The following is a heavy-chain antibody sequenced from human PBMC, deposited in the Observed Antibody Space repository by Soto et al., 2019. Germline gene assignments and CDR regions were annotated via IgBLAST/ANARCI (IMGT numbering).Heavy chain of an antibody. J-gene: IGHJ3*02. V-gene: IGHV3-23*01. CDR3: AKDYYGSGSLANDAFDI. CDR1: GFTFSSYV. D-gene: IGHD3-10*01. Sequence: GGSLRLSCAASGFTFSSYVMSWVRQAPGKGLEWVSAISGSGGSTYYADSVKGRFTISRDNSKNTLYLQMNSLRAEDTAVYYCAKDYYGSGSLANDAFDIWGQGTMVTVSS. CDR2: ISGSGGST.